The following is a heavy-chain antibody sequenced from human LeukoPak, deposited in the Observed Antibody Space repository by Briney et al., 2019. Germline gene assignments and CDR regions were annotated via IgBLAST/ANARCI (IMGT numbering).Heavy chain of an antibody. D-gene: IGHD3-10*01. CDR3: ARSGFTMVRGVTPSWFDP. CDR2: IIPIFGTA. CDR1: GGTFSNYA. V-gene: IGHV1-69*06. J-gene: IGHJ5*02. Sequence: SVKVSCKASGGTFSNYAISWVRQAPGQGLEWMGGIIPIFGTANYAQKFQGRVTITADKSTSTAYMELSSLRSEDTAVYYCARSGFTMVRGVTPSWFDPWGQGTLVTVSS.